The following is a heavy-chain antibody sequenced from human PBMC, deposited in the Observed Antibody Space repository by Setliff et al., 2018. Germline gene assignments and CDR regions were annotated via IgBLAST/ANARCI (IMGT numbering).Heavy chain of an antibody. CDR1: GYTISSYP. D-gene: IGHD3-3*01. CDR2: INTKTATP. CDR3: ARDLPTEYETIRDTFDV. Sequence: GASVKVSCKVSGYTISSYPLNWVRQAPGQGLEGMGWINTKTATPSSAQGFTGRFVFSLTTSASTAHVQIDSLTSEDTAVYYCARDLPTEYETIRDTFDVWGQGTKVTVSS. J-gene: IGHJ3*01. V-gene: IGHV7-4-1*01.